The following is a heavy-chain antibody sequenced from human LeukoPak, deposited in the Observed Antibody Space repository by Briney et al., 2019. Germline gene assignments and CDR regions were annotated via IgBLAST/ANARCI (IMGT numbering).Heavy chain of an antibody. D-gene: IGHD3-22*01. CDR2: IKSKTDGGTT. CDR3: TTHYYYDSSGYYSRFDY. J-gene: IGHJ4*02. V-gene: IGHV3-15*01. Sequence: AGGSLRLSCAASGFTFSNAWMSWVRQAPGKGLEWVGRIKSKTDGGTTGYAAPVKGRFTISRDDSKNTLYLQMNSLETEDTAVYYCTTHYYYDSSGYYSRFDYWGQGTLVTVSS. CDR1: GFTFSNAW.